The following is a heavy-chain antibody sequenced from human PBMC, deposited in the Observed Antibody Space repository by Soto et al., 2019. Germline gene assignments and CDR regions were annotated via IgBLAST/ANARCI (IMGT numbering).Heavy chain of an antibody. J-gene: IGHJ6*02. V-gene: IGHV1-3*01. CDR3: ARDGEGGILYYYYGMDV. Sequence: ASVKVSCKASGYTFTGYYMHWVRQAPGQRLEWMGWINAGNGNTKYSQKFQGRVTITRDTSASTAYMELSSLRSEDTAVYYCARDGEGGILYYYYGMDVWGQGTTVTVSS. CDR1: GYTFTGYY. D-gene: IGHD2-21*01. CDR2: INAGNGNT.